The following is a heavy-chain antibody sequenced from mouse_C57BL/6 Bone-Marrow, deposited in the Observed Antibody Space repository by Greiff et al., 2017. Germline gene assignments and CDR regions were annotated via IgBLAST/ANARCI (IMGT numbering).Heavy chain of an antibody. J-gene: IGHJ4*01. CDR2: ISDGGSYT. D-gene: IGHD2-14*01. Sequence: EVQRVESGGGLVKPGGSLKLSCAASGFTFSSYAMSWVRQTPEQRLEWVATISDGGSYTYYPDNVKGRFTISRNNAKNNLYLQMSHLKSEDTAMYYCGTGGVRRAMDYWGQGTSVTVSS. V-gene: IGHV5-4*01. CDR1: GFTFSSYA. CDR3: GTGGVRRAMDY.